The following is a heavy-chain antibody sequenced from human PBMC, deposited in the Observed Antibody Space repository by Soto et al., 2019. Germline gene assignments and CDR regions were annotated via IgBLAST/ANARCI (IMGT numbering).Heavy chain of an antibody. CDR3: ARDNPITGTPTLDY. J-gene: IGHJ4*02. CDR2: IYYSGST. Sequence: SETLSLTCTVSGGSISSGGYYWSWIRQHPGKGLEWIGYIYYSGSTYYNPSLKSRVTISVDTSKNQFSLKLSSVTAADTAVYYCARDNPITGTPTLDYWGQGTLVTGS. CDR1: GGSISSGGYY. D-gene: IGHD1-20*01. V-gene: IGHV4-31*02.